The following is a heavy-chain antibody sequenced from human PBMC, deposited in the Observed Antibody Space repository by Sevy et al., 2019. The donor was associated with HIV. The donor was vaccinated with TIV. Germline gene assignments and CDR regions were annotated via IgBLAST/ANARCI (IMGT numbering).Heavy chain of an antibody. V-gene: IGHV3-7*01. Sequence: GGSLRLSCAASGFTFTNFWMSWVRQAPGKGLEWVANVNNDGSGQKFADSVKGRCIISRDNAKNSQYLEMNSLRTEDTAVSYCAGNSGNWGQGTMVTVSS. D-gene: IGHD6-19*01. J-gene: IGHJ1*01. CDR3: AGNSGN. CDR2: VNNDGSGQ. CDR1: GFTFTNFW.